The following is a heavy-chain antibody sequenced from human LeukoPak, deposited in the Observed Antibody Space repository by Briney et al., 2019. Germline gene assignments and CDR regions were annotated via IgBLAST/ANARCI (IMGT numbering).Heavy chain of an antibody. CDR3: ARSNFGGNVHFDY. Sequence: GASVKVSCKASGYSFTSYDINWVRQATGQGLEWIGWMNPNSGDADYTQKFKGRVTFTRDTSTRTAYMEVNSLGSEDTAVYYCARSNFGGNVHFDYWAREPWSPSP. J-gene: IGHJ4*02. CDR2: MNPNSGDA. D-gene: IGHD4-23*01. CDR1: GYSFTSYD. V-gene: IGHV1-8*02.